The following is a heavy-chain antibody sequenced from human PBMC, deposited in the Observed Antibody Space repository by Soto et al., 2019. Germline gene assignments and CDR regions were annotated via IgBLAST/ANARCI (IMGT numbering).Heavy chain of an antibody. D-gene: IGHD6-19*01. V-gene: IGHV4-39*01. J-gene: IGHJ6*02. CDR2: IYYSGST. CDR1: GGSISSSSYY. CDR3: XRLGGQWLYNYYYGMDV. Sequence: SETLSLTCTVSGGSISSSSYYWGWIRQPPGKGLEWIGSIYYSGSTYYNPSLKSRVTISVDTSKNQFSLKLSSVTAADTAVYYCXRLGGQWLYNYYYGMDVWGQGTTVTVSS.